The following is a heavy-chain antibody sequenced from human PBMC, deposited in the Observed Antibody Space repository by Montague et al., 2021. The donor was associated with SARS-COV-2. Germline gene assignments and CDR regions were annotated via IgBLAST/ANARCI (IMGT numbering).Heavy chain of an antibody. D-gene: IGHD3-22*01. CDR2: IDHSGST. Sequence: SETLSLTCAVYGGSFSGYDWSWIRQSPGKGLEWIGEIDHSGSTKYNPSLKSRVTISVDTSKNQFSLKLSSVPAADTAVYYCARGGVDITMIRVVFRVGIYYYDYWGRGTLVTVSS. CDR3: ARGGVDITMIRVVFRVGIYYYDY. CDR1: GGSFSGYD. J-gene: IGHJ4*02. V-gene: IGHV4-34*01.